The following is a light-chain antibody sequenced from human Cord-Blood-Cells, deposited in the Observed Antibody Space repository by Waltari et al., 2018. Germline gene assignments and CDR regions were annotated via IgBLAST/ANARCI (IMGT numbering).Light chain of an antibody. J-gene: IGLJ1*01. CDR3: QSYDSSLSALYV. CDR2: GNS. Sequence: SVLTQPPSVSGAPGQRVTISCTGSSSNIRAGYDVHRYQQLPGTAPKLIIYGNSNRPSGVPDRFSGSKSGTSASLAITGLQAEDEADYYCQSYDSSLSALYVFGTGTKVTVL. CDR1: SSNIRAGYD. V-gene: IGLV1-40*01.